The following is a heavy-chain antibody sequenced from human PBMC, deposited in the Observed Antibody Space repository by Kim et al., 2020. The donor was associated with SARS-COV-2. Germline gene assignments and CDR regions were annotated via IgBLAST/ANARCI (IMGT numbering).Heavy chain of an antibody. CDR3: VRDAGGY. CDR2: YSGGNT. J-gene: IGHJ4*02. Sequence: YSGGNTYYSDSVMGQFTISRDNAKNTLYLQRNSLRGDDTAVYYCVRDAGGYWGQGTLVTVSS. V-gene: IGHV3-53*01. D-gene: IGHD2-15*01.